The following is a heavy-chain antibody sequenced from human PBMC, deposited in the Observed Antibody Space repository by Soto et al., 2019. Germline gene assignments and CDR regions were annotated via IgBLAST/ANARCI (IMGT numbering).Heavy chain of an antibody. V-gene: IGHV1-69*06. CDR1: GVTFSTSS. CDR3: ARGHEYGGNSEAFDI. Sequence: GASVKVSFKSSGVTFSTSSINWVRQAPGQRPEWMGNILPIFGTADYAQKFQGRVTITADKSTNTAYMELRSLLSEDTAVYYCARGHEYGGNSEAFDIWGQGTVVSVSS. D-gene: IGHD4-17*01. CDR2: ILPIFGTA. J-gene: IGHJ3*02.